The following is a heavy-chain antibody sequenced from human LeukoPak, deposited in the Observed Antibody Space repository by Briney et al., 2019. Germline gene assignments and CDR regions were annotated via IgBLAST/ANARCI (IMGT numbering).Heavy chain of an antibody. CDR2: IYYSGST. V-gene: IGHV4-61*01. J-gene: IGHJ4*02. CDR3: ARGKCSPDY. D-gene: IGHD2-8*01. Sequence: SETLSLTCTVSGYSIRSGYYWGWIRQPPGKGLEWIGYIYYSGSTNYNPSLKSRVTISVDTSKNQFSLKLSSVTTADTAVYYCARGKCSPDYWGQGTQVTVSS. CDR1: GYSIRSGYY.